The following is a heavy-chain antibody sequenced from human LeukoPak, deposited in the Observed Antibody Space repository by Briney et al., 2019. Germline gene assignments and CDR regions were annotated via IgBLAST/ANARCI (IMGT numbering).Heavy chain of an antibody. CDR3: TNLVSSNSWYKGFAY. V-gene: IGHV3-23*01. J-gene: IGHJ4*02. CDR2: ISGSGGIT. D-gene: IGHD6-13*01. CDR1: GFTFSSYA. Sequence: GGSLRLSCAASGFTFSSYAMTWVRQAPGKGLGWVSVISGSGGITYYADSVKGRLTISRDTSKSKLYLQMNSLRAEETAVYYCTNLVSSNSWYKGFAYWGQGPLITFSS.